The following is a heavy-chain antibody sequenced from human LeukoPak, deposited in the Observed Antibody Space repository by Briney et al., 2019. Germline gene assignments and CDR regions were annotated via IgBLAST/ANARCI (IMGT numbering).Heavy chain of an antibody. Sequence: GASVKVSCKASGYTFTGYYMHWVRQAPGQGLEWMGWINPNSGGTNYAQNFQGRVTMTRDTSISTAYMELSRLRSDDTAVYYCAREGEDSEDTNWLDPWGQEPWSPSPQ. CDR3: AREGEDSEDTNWLDP. CDR1: GYTFTGYY. D-gene: IGHD3-10*01. V-gene: IGHV1-2*02. J-gene: IGHJ5*02. CDR2: INPNSGGT.